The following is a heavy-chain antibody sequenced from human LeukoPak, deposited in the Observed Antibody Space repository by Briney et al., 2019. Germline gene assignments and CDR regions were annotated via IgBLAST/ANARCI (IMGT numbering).Heavy chain of an antibody. Sequence: SETLSLTCTVSGGSISSGGYYWSWIRQHPGKGLEWIGYIYYSGSTYYNPSLKSRVTISVDTSKNQFSLKLSSVTAADTAVYYCARRAGYSSRFDYWGQGTLVTVSS. J-gene: IGHJ4*02. CDR2: IYYSGST. CDR1: GGSISSGGYY. D-gene: IGHD6-13*01. CDR3: ARRAGYSSRFDY. V-gene: IGHV4-31*03.